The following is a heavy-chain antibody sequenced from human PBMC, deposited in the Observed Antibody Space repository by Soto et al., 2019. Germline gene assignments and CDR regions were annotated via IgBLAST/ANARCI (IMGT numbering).Heavy chain of an antibody. Sequence: ASETLSLTCTVSGGSISSYYWTWVRQPPGKEPEWIAYIYYTGSTSYNPSLKSRVTISLDTSKNQFSLNLSSVTAADTAVYYCARHHRYCTGGSCYAIDSWGQGTLVTVSS. V-gene: IGHV4-59*08. CDR3: ARHHRYCTGGSCYAIDS. J-gene: IGHJ4*02. D-gene: IGHD2-15*01. CDR1: GGSISSYY. CDR2: IYYTGST.